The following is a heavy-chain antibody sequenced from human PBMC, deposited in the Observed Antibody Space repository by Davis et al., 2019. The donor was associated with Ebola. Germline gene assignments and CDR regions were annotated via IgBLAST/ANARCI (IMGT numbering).Heavy chain of an antibody. V-gene: IGHV1-18*01. CDR2: ISTYNDNT. Sequence: AASVKVSCKASGYTFTTYGISWVRQAPGQGLEWMGWISTYNDNTNYAQKLQGRVTITTDTSTRTAYMELRSLRSDDTAVYYCARDRYCSGGSCYSSYYYGMDVWGQGTTVTVSS. D-gene: IGHD2-15*01. CDR1: GYTFTTYG. J-gene: IGHJ6*02. CDR3: ARDRYCSGGSCYSSYYYGMDV.